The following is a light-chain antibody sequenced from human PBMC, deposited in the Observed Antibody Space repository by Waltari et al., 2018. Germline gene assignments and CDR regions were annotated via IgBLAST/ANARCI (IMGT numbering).Light chain of an antibody. V-gene: IGKV1-5*03. J-gene: IGKJ4*01. CDR1: QSISSW. Sequence: DIQMIQSPSTLSASVGDRVTIPCRASQSISSWLAWYQQKPGKAPKLLIYRASSLESGVPSRFSGSGSGTEFTLTISSLQPDDFGTYYCQHYNNFPLSLGGGTRVEIK. CDR3: QHYNNFPLS. CDR2: RAS.